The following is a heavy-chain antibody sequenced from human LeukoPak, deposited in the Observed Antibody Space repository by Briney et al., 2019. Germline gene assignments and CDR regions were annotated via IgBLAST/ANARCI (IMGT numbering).Heavy chain of an antibody. CDR3: ARGRGSSSYYYVKETPALYY. CDR2: INHSGST. Sequence: TSETLSLTCAVYGGSFSGYYWSWIRQPPGKGLEWIVEINHSGSTNYNPSLKSRVTISVDTSKNQFSLKLSSVTAADTAVYYCARGRGSSSYYYVKETPALYYWGQGTLVTVSS. CDR1: GGSFSGYY. D-gene: IGHD3-22*01. J-gene: IGHJ4*02. V-gene: IGHV4-34*01.